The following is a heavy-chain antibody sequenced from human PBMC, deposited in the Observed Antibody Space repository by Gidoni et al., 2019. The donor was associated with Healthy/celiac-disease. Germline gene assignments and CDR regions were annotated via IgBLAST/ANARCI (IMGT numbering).Heavy chain of an antibody. CDR2: ISYDGSNK. J-gene: IGHJ6*03. D-gene: IGHD2-2*01. CDR1: GFTFSSYA. Sequence: QVQLVESGGGVVQPGRSLRLSCAASGFTFSSYAMPWVRQAPGKGLEWVAVISYDGSNKYYADSVKGRFTISRDNSKNTLYLQMNSLRAEDTAVYYCAREEIVVVPAAMSPYYYYYMDVWGKGTTVTVSS. CDR3: AREEIVVVPAAMSPYYYYYMDV. V-gene: IGHV3-30*04.